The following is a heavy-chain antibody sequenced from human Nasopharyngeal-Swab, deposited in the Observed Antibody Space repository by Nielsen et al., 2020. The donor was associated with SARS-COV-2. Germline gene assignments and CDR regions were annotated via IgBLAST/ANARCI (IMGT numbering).Heavy chain of an antibody. V-gene: IGHV3-9*01. Sequence: GGSLRLSCAASGFTFDDYAMHWVRQAPGKGLEWVSGISWNSDSIGYADSVKGRFTISRDNAKNSLYLQMNSLRAEDTALYYCAKDTSSSWYVGWFDPWGQGTLVTVSS. D-gene: IGHD6-13*01. CDR2: ISWNSDSI. CDR3: AKDTSSSWYVGWFDP. J-gene: IGHJ5*02. CDR1: GFTFDDYA.